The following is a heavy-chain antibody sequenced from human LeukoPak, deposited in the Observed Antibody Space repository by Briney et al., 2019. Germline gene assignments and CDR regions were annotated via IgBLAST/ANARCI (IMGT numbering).Heavy chain of an antibody. J-gene: IGHJ4*02. CDR3: ARSWDDYDFWSGYFDY. D-gene: IGHD3-3*01. V-gene: IGHV4-61*02. CDR2: IYTSGST. CDR1: GGSISSGSYY. Sequence: SQTLSLTCTVSGGSISSGSYYWSWIRQPAGKGLEWIGRIYTSGSTNYNPSLKSRVTISVDTSKNQFSLKPSSVTAADTAVYYCARSWDDYDFWSGYFDYWGQGTLVTVSS.